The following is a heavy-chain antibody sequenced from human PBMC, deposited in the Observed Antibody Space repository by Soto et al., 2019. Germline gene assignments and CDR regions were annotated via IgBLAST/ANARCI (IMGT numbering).Heavy chain of an antibody. CDR1: GFTFSSYA. D-gene: IGHD6-6*01. Sequence: GWSLRLSCAASGFTFSSYAMSWVRQTPGKGLEWVSVVLGGGGSTFYADSVKGRFTISRDNSKNTLYVQMNSLRAEDTAIYYCDRKGPPRAAFDIWGQGTMVTVS. V-gene: IGHV3-23*01. CDR3: DRKGPPRAAFDI. J-gene: IGHJ3*02. CDR2: VLGGGGST.